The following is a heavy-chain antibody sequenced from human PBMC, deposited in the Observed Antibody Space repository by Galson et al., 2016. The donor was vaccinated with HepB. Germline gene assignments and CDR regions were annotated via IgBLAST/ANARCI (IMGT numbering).Heavy chain of an antibody. CDR3: VRPNYYDSGSYSA. Sequence: SLRLSCAASGFTFSNYWMTWVRQVPGRGLEWVANIKTEGTYGHYVDSVKGRFTIPRDNTKNSLYLQMDNLRAEDTAVYYCVRPNYYDSGSYSAWGQGTLVTVSS. D-gene: IGHD3-10*01. CDR2: IKTEGTYG. CDR1: GFTFSNYW. J-gene: IGHJ5*02. V-gene: IGHV3-7*01.